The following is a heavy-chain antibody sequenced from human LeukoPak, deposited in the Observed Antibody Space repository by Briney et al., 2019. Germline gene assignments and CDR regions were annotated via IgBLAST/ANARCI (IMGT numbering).Heavy chain of an antibody. CDR2: INPNSGGT. CDR1: GYTFTGYY. Sequence: APVKVSCKASGYTFTGYYMHWVRQAPGQGLEWMGWINPNSGGTNYAQKFQGRGTMTRDTSISTAYMELGRLRSDDTAVYYGARGLSYSSSWYDPGDYWGQGTLVTVSS. V-gene: IGHV1-2*02. CDR3: ARGLSYSSSWYDPGDY. J-gene: IGHJ4*02. D-gene: IGHD6-13*01.